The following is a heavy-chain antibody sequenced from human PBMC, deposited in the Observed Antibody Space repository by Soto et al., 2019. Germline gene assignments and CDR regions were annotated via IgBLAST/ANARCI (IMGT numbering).Heavy chain of an antibody. J-gene: IGHJ6*02. CDR1: GGSISGYY. Sequence: SETLSLTSNVSGGSISGYYWSWIRQPPGKGLEYIGYIYYRGSTNYNPSLESRVTMSVDTSRNQFSLKVNSVTAADTAVYYCARQQLLPFYYALDVWGQGTTVTVSS. CDR2: IYYRGST. V-gene: IGHV4-59*01. D-gene: IGHD6-13*01. CDR3: ARQQLLPFYYALDV.